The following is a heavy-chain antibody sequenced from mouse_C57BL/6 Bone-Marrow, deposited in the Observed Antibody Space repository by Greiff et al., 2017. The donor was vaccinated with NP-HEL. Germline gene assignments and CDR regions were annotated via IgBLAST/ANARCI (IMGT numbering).Heavy chain of an antibody. CDR1: GFTFSDYY. CDR2: INYDGSST. D-gene: IGHD4-1*01. Sequence: EVKLMESEGGLVQPGSSMKLSCTASGFTFSDYYMAWVRQVPEKGLEWVANINYDGSSTYYLDSLKSRFIISRDNAKNILYLQMSSLKSEDTATYYCARVLTAYFDYWGQGTTLTVSS. V-gene: IGHV5-16*01. CDR3: ARVLTAYFDY. J-gene: IGHJ2*01.